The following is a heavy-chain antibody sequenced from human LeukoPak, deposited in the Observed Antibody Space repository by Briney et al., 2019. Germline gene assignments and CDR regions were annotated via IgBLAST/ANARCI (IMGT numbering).Heavy chain of an antibody. V-gene: IGHV3-21*01. CDR1: AFTFSSYS. Sequence: GGSLRLSCAGSAFTFSSYSMKWVRQAPGKGLEWVSSISSSSSYIYYADSVKGRFTISRDNAKNSLYLQMNSLRAEDTAVYYCVKETPGHYDFWSGYYTPSFDYWGQGTLVTVFS. CDR2: ISSSSSYI. CDR3: VKETPGHYDFWSGYYTPSFDY. D-gene: IGHD3-3*01. J-gene: IGHJ4*02.